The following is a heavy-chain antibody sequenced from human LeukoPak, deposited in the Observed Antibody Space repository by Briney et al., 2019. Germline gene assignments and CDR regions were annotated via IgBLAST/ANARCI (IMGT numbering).Heavy chain of an antibody. CDR3: ARAALSPIVGATENDY. CDR2: IYYSGST. D-gene: IGHD1-26*01. CDR1: GGSISSYY. J-gene: IGHJ4*02. Sequence: SETLSLTCSVSGGSISSYYWSWIRQPPGKGLEWIGYIYYSGSTNYNPSLKSRVTISVDTSKNQFSLKLSSVTAADTAVYYCARAALSPIVGATENDYWGQGTLVTVSS. V-gene: IGHV4-59*08.